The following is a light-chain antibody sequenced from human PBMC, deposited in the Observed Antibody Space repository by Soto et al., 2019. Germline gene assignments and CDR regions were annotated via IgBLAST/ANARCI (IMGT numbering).Light chain of an antibody. CDR1: SSDVGGYNF. Sequence: QSALTQPPSASGSPGQSVTISCTGTSSDVGGYNFVSWYQQHPGKAPKLMIYEVTKRPSGVPDRFYGSKSGNTASLTVSGIQAEDEADYYCSSYTGSNNVVFGGGTKVTVL. CDR2: EVT. J-gene: IGLJ2*01. CDR3: SSYTGSNNVV. V-gene: IGLV2-8*01.